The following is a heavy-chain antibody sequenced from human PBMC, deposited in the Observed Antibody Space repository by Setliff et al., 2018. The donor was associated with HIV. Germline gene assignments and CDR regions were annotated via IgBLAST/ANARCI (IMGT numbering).Heavy chain of an antibody. J-gene: IGHJ4*02. V-gene: IGHV1-3*01. D-gene: IGHD2-8*01. Sequence: ASVKVSCKASGYTFTSYAMHWVRQAPGQRLEWMGWINAGNGNTKYSQKFQGRVTITRDTSASTAYMELSSLRSEDTAVYYCARGVPYGYYFDYWGQGTLVTVSS. CDR1: GYTFTSYA. CDR2: INAGNGNT. CDR3: ARGVPYGYYFDY.